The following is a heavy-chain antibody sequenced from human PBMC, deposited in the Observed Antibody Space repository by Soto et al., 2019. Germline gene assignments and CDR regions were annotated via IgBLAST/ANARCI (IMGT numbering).Heavy chain of an antibody. CDR2: IYYSGST. Sequence: SETLSLTCTVSGGSISSGGYYWSWIRQHPGKGLEWIGYIYYSGSTYYNPSLKSRVTISVDTSKNQFSLKLSSVTAADTAVYYCTRGPSGDKVDYWGPGTLVTVSS. D-gene: IGHD7-27*01. CDR1: GGSISSGGYY. CDR3: TRGPSGDKVDY. V-gene: IGHV4-31*03. J-gene: IGHJ4*02.